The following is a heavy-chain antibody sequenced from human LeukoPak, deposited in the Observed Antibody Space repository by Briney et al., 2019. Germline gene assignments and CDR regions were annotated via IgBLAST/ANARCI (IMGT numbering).Heavy chain of an antibody. CDR1: GFTVSSNY. CDR3: ARSLRVRGVPDYMDV. CDR2: IHKNAIT. Sequence: QAGGSLRLSCAASGFTVSSNYMTWVRQAPGKGLEWVSVIHKNAITYYADTVKGRFTISRDNSKNMLYLQMNRLRAEDTAVYYCARSLRVRGVPDYMDVWGKGTTVIISS. D-gene: IGHD3-10*01. V-gene: IGHV3-53*01. J-gene: IGHJ6*03.